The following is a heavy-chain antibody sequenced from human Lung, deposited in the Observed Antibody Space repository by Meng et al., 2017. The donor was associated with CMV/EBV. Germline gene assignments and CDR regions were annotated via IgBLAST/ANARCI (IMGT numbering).Heavy chain of an antibody. V-gene: IGHV1-2*02. CDR1: GYLFPGYY. CDR3: ARALKLGTVAFDL. J-gene: IGHJ3*01. CDR2: IFPNNGGT. D-gene: IGHD7-27*01. Sequence: ASXXVSXKASGYLFPGYYIHWVRQAPGQNLEWVGWIFPNNGGTKYAQNFQGRVTMTRDTSISTAYLELSRLRSDDTAVYYCARALKLGTVAFDLWAQGTVVTVS.